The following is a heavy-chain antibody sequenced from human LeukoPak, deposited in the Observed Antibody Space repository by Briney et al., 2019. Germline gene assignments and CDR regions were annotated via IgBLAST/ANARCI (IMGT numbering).Heavy chain of an antibody. Sequence: GGSLRLSCVASGFTFSSYAMSWVRQAPGKGLEWVSTISGSGGSPYYADSVKGRFTISRDNAKNSLYLQMKSLRAEDTAVYYCARGKTSQNIVTRKTYNWFDPWGQGTLVTVSS. CDR2: ISGSGGSP. D-gene: IGHD2/OR15-2a*01. CDR3: ARGKTSQNIVTRKTYNWFDP. CDR1: GFTFSSYA. V-gene: IGHV3-23*01. J-gene: IGHJ5*02.